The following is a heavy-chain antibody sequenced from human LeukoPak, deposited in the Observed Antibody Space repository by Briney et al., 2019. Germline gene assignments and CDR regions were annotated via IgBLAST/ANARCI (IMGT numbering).Heavy chain of an antibody. D-gene: IGHD1-26*01. V-gene: IGHV1-2*02. CDR1: GYTFTGYY. J-gene: IGHJ5*02. Sequence: ASVKVSCKASGYTFTGYYMHWVRQAPGQGLEWMGWINPNSGGTNYAQKFQGRVTMTRDTSISTAYMELSRLRSDDTAVYYCARGPRVGATKVGNWFDPWGQGTLVTVSS. CDR3: ARGPRVGATKVGNWFDP. CDR2: INPNSGGT.